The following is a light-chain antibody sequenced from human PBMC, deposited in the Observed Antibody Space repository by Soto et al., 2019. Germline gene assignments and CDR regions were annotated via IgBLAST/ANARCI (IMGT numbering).Light chain of an antibody. V-gene: IGLV2-8*01. CDR1: SSDVGGYNY. J-gene: IGLJ3*02. CDR3: ETWGSNTWV. CDR2: EVS. Sequence: QSALTQPPSASGSPGQSVTISCTGTSSDVGGYNYVSWYQQHPGKAPKVIIYEVSKRPSGVPDRFSGSKSGSTASLTVSGLQAEDEADYYCETWGSNTWVFGGGTKVTVL.